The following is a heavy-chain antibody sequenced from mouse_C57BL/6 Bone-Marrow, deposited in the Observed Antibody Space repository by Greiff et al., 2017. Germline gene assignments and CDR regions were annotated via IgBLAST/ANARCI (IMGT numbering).Heavy chain of an antibody. J-gene: IGHJ1*03. CDR2: ILPSIGRT. Sequence: QVQLQQSGSELRSPGSSVKLSCKDFDSEVFPIAYMSWVRQKPGHGFEWIGGILPSIGRTIYGEKFEDKATLDADTLSNTAYLELNSLTSEDSAIYYCARGYDGYYVWYFDVWGTGTTVTVSS. V-gene: IGHV15-2*01. D-gene: IGHD2-3*01. CDR3: ARGYDGYYVWYFDV. CDR1: DSEVFPIAY.